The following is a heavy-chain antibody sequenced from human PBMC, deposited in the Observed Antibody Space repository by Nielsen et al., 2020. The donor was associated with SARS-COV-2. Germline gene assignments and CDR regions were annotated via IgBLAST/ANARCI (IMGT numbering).Heavy chain of an antibody. CDR3: APTRIRDGYNYPFDY. J-gene: IGHJ4*02. D-gene: IGHD5-24*01. Sequence: ASVKVSCKASGYTFTSYYMHWGRQDPGQGLEWMGRISPNSGCTSYAQKFHGRVTMTRDTTITTAYMEVSRLKFDDTAVYYCAPTRIRDGYNYPFDYWGQGTLVTVSS. CDR2: ISPNSGCT. V-gene: IGHV1-2*06. CDR1: GYTFTSYY.